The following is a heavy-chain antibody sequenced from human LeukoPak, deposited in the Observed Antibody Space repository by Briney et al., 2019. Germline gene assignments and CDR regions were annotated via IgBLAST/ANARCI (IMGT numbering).Heavy chain of an antibody. J-gene: IGHJ3*02. CDR1: GFTFSSYG. D-gene: IGHD3-16*02. Sequence: PGGSLRLSCAASGFTFSSYGMHWVRQAPGKGLEWVAVISYDGSNKHYADSVKGRFTISRDNSKNTLYLQMNSLRAEDTAVYYCAKDHMITFGGVIVGDAFDIWGQGTMVTVSS. CDR3: AKDHMITFGGVIVGDAFDI. CDR2: ISYDGSNK. V-gene: IGHV3-30*18.